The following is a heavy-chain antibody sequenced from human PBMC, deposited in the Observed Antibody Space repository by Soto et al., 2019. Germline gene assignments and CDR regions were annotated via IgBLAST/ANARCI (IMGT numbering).Heavy chain of an antibody. J-gene: IGHJ4*02. CDR2: ISGSGGST. V-gene: IGHV3-23*01. CDR3: AKELVRGGIAVAGDY. D-gene: IGHD6-19*01. CDR1: GFTFSSYA. Sequence: GGSLRLSCAASGFTFSSYAMSWVRQAPGKGLEWVSAISGSGGSTYYADSVKGRFTISRENSKNTLFMQMNSVKAEDNAVYECAKELVRGGIAVAGDYWGQGTLVTVSS.